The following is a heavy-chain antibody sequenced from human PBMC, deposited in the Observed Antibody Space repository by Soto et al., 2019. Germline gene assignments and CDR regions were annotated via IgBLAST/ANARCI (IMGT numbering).Heavy chain of an antibody. J-gene: IGHJ6*02. V-gene: IGHV3-73*02. Sequence: EVQLVESGGDLVQPGGSLKLSCAASGFSFSGFAVQWIRQAPGKGLEWVGRMRRKAVGYATAYGASVKGRFTVSRDDSKNTMYLQMNSLQTEDTAIYYCTRYLFHDPVDYGMDVWGQGTTVTVSS. D-gene: IGHD5-12*01. CDR3: TRYLFHDPVDYGMDV. CDR1: GFSFSGFA. CDR2: MRRKAVGYAT.